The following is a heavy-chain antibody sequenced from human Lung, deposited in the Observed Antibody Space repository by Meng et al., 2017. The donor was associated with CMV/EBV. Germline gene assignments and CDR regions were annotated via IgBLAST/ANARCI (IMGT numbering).Heavy chain of an antibody. CDR3: ARDVSPRSSAYFAIYYFYAVDV. J-gene: IGHJ6*02. D-gene: IGHD2-21*01. V-gene: IGHV3-21*01. Sequence: ETLSLXXAASGFTFSSYSMNWVRQAPGKGLEWVSSISNSGAYIYYADSVKGRFTISRDNAQNSLFLHMNSLRAEDSAVYYCARDVSPRSSAYFAIYYFYAVDVWGQGTTVXVSS. CDR1: GFTFSSYS. CDR2: ISNSGAYI.